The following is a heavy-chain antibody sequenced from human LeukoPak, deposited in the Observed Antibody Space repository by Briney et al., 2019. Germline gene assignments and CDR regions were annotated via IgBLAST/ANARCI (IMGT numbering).Heavy chain of an antibody. D-gene: IGHD3-3*01. Sequence: KPSETLSLTCAVYGGSFSGYYWSWIRQPTGKGLEWIGEINHSGSTNYNPSLKSRVTISVDTSKNQFSLKLSSVTAPDTAVYYCASYTYYDSLFRYWGQGTLVTVSS. CDR2: INHSGST. CDR3: ASYTYYDSLFRY. CDR1: GGSFSGYY. V-gene: IGHV4-34*01. J-gene: IGHJ4*02.